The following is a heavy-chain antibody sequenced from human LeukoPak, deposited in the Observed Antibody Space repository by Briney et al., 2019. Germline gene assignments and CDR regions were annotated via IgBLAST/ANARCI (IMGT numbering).Heavy chain of an antibody. D-gene: IGHD1-26*01. CDR3: ARFDVGYYYYMDV. CDR1: GFTFDDYG. V-gene: IGHV3-20*04. J-gene: IGHJ6*03. CDR2: INWNGGST. Sequence: PGGSLRLSCAASGFTFDDYGMSWVRPAPGKGLEWVSGINWNGGSTGYADSVKGRFTISRDNAKNSLYLQMNSLRAEDTALYYCARFDVGYYYYMDVWGKGTTVTVSS.